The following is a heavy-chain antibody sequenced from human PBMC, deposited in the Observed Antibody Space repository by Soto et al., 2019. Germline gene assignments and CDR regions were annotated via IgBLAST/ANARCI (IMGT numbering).Heavy chain of an antibody. CDR1: GFTFSNYW. D-gene: IGHD1-26*01. CDR3: ARGYSGTYRIDY. CDR2: INSDGSTT. J-gene: IGHJ4*02. V-gene: IGHV3-74*01. Sequence: GGSLRLSCAASGFTFSNYWMHWVRRAPGQGLVWVSRINSDGSTTTYSDSVKGRFTISRDNAKNTLYLQVNSLRAEDTAVYYCARGYSGTYRIDYWGQGTQVTVSS.